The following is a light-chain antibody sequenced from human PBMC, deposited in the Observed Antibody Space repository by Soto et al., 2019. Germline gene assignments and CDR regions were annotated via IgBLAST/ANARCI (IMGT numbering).Light chain of an antibody. CDR2: AAS. CDR1: HPISSW. V-gene: IGKV1-12*01. J-gene: IGKJ1*01. CDR3: LQANSPWT. Sequence: DIQMTQSPSSMSVSVGDRVTITCRASHPISSWLAWYQQKPGKAPRLLIYAASSSESGVPSRFSGSGSGTDFTLTINSLQPEDFATYYCLQANSPWTFGQGTKVDIK.